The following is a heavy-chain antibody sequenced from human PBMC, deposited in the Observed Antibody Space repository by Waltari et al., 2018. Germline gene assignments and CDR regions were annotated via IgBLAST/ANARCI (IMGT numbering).Heavy chain of an antibody. CDR1: GFTFSSYS. CDR3: ARDGMVVAGTNY. Sequence: EVQLVESGGGLVKPGGSLRLSCPASGFTFSSYSMNWVRQAPGKGLEWVSSISSSGSYIYYADSVRGRLTISRDNAKNSLYLQMNSLRAEDTAVYYCARDGMVVAGTNYWGQGTLVTVSS. J-gene: IGHJ4*02. D-gene: IGHD6-19*01. CDR2: ISSSGSYI. V-gene: IGHV3-21*01.